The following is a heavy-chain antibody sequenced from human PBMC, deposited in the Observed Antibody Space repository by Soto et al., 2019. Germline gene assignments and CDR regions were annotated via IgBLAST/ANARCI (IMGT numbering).Heavy chain of an antibody. V-gene: IGHV1-18*04. CDR1: GYTXTSYG. Sequence: SXNVSLKASGYTXTSYGIRWVRQAPGQGLEWMGWISAYNGNTNYAQKLQGRVTMTTDTSTSTAYMELRSLRSDDTAVYYCARVVEWELPYYFDYWGQGTLGTVSS. J-gene: IGHJ4*02. CDR2: ISAYNGNT. D-gene: IGHD1-26*01. CDR3: ARVVEWELPYYFDY.